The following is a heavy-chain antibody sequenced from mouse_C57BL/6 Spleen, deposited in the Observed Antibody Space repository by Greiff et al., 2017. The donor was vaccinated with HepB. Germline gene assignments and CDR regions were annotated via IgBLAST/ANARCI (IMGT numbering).Heavy chain of an antibody. J-gene: IGHJ4*01. CDR1: GFNIKDYD. CDR3: ARVITTVVATDYYAMDY. D-gene: IGHD1-1*01. V-gene: IGHV14-2*01. Sequence: EVQLQQSGAELVKPGASVKLSCTASGFNIKDYDMHWVKQRTEQGLEWIGRIDPEDGETKYAPKFQGKATITADTSSNTAYLQLSSLTSEDTAVYYCARVITTVVATDYYAMDYWGQGTSVTVSS. CDR2: IDPEDGET.